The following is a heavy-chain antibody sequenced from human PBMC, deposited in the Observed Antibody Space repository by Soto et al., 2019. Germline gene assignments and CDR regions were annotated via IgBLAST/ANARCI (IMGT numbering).Heavy chain of an antibody. J-gene: IGHJ5*02. V-gene: IGHV4-31*03. CDR1: GGSVSSGGYY. CDR2: VHYSGST. CDR3: ARAGGAGSGHDWFDP. D-gene: IGHD6-13*01. Sequence: SETLSLTCNVSGGSVSSGGYYWSWIRQHPGKGLEWIGYVHYSGSTYYNPSLKSRVTMSIDTSKNLFSLNLSSVTAADTAVYYCARAGGAGSGHDWFDPWGQGTLVTVSS.